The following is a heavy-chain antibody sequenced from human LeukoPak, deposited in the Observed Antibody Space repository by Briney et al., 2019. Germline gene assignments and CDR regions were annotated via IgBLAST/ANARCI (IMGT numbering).Heavy chain of an antibody. J-gene: IGHJ4*02. CDR1: GGTVSNYA. CDR2: INPGNGNT. D-gene: IGHD1-26*01. Sequence: ASVKVSCKASGGTVSNYAISWVRQAPGQRPEWLGWINPGNGNTGYSERFQGRVTFTRDTSANTAYMELSSLRSEDTAMHYCAKEATVISLARSYFDYWGPGTLVTVSS. V-gene: IGHV1-3*01. CDR3: AKEATVISLARSYFDY.